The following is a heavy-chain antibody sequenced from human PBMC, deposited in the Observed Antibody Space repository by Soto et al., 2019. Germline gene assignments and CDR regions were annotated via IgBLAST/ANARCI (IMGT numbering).Heavy chain of an antibody. CDR3: AKDPLSTFKVVVAAKVPS. Sequence: PGGSLRLSCAASGFTFSRYAMNWVRQTPGKGLEWVSAISGSGDNTYYADSVKGRFTISRDNSKSTLYLQMNSLRAEDTAVYYCAKDPLSTFKVVVAAKVPSSGQGTLVTVSS. V-gene: IGHV3-23*01. J-gene: IGHJ5*02. CDR2: ISGSGDNT. D-gene: IGHD2-15*01. CDR1: GFTFSRYA.